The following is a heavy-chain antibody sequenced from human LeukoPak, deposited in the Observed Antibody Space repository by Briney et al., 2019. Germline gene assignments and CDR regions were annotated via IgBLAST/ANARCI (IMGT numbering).Heavy chain of an antibody. CDR3: ARLTSIAAAGTDYYYYGMDV. Sequence: PSETLSLTCTVSGGSFSSYYWSWIRQPRGKGLEWIGYIYYSGSTNYNPSLKSRVTISVDTSKNQFSLKLSSVTAADTAVYYCARLTSIAAAGTDYYYYGMDVWGKGATVTVSS. J-gene: IGHJ6*04. CDR2: IYYSGST. D-gene: IGHD6-13*01. V-gene: IGHV4-59*01. CDR1: GGSFSSYY.